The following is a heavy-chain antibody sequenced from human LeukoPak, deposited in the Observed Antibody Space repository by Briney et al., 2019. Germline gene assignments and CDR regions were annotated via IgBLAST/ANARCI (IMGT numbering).Heavy chain of an antibody. CDR3: ARDSGFDY. Sequence: PGGSLRLSCAASGFTFSSYWMHWVRQAPGEGLVWVSRINSDGSSTSYADSVKGRFTISRDNAKNTLYLQMNSLRAEDTAVYYCARDSGFDYWGQGTLVTVSS. CDR2: INSDGSST. V-gene: IGHV3-74*01. J-gene: IGHJ4*02. D-gene: IGHD2-15*01. CDR1: GFTFSSYW.